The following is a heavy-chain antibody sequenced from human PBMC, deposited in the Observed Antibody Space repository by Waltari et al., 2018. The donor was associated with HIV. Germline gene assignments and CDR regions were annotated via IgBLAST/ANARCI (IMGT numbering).Heavy chain of an antibody. V-gene: IGHV3-74*03. CDR3: LGSGLAV. D-gene: IGHD3-10*01. J-gene: IGHJ6*04. CDR2: INTEGIIK. CDR1: GFTFSNYG. Sequence: VQLGESGGDLAQPGGSLRLSCVASGFTFSNYGMHWVRQVPGKRLVWVARINTEGIIKPDPKNVKARFTISKTNGKNTLNWKMKGRRVGNPPVYTVLGSGLAVWAKGPRV.